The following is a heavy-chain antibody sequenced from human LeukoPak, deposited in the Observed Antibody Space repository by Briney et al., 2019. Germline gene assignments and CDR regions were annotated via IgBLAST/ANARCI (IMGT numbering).Heavy chain of an antibody. CDR1: GFTFSSYG. D-gene: IGHD6-19*01. CDR3: AKEGSGWFQYYFDY. Sequence: GGSLRLSCAASGFTFSSYGMHWVRQAPGKGLEWVAVISYDGSNKYYADSVKGRFTISRDNSKNTLYLQMNSLRAEDTAVYYCAKEGSGWFQYYFDYWGQGTLVTVSS. V-gene: IGHV3-30*18. J-gene: IGHJ4*02. CDR2: ISYDGSNK.